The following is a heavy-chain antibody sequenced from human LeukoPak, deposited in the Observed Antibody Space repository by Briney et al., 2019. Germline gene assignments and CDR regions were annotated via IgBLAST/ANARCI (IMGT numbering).Heavy chain of an antibody. V-gene: IGHV4-34*01. CDR3: ARRVIAAAGRFDP. CDR1: GGSISSYY. Sequence: SETLSLTCTVSGGSISSYYWSWIRQPPGKGLEWIGEINHSGSTNYNPSLKSRVTISVDTSKNQFSLKLSSVTAADTAVYYCARRVIAAAGRFDPWGQGTLVTVSS. CDR2: INHSGST. J-gene: IGHJ5*02. D-gene: IGHD6-13*01.